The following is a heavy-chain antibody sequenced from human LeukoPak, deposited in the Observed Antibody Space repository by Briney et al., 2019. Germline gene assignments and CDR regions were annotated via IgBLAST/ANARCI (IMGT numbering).Heavy chain of an antibody. CDR2: IKEDGSEK. CDR1: GFTFRSYW. CDR3: ARDHNYGSDY. V-gene: IGHV3-7*03. D-gene: IGHD5-18*01. Sequence: GGSLRLSCPASGFTFRSYWMSWVRQAPGKGLEWVANIKEDGSEKYYVDSVKGRFTISRDSAKNSLYLQMNSLRVEDTAVYYCARDHNYGSDYWGQGTLVTVSS. J-gene: IGHJ4*02.